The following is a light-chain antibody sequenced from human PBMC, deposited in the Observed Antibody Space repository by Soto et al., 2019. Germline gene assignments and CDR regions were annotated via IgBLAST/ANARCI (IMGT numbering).Light chain of an antibody. V-gene: IGKV1-39*01. J-gene: IGKJ4*01. CDR2: AAF. CDR3: QQNYSTPLA. Sequence: GDRVTITCRASQSINRDLNWYQQKPGKAPNLLIYAAFTLESGVPSRFSGSGSGTDFTLTISSLQLEDFATYYCQQNYSTPLAFXGGTKADIK. CDR1: QSINRD.